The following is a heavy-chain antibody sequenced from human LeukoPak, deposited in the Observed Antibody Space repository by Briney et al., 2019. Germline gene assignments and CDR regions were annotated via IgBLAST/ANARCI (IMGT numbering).Heavy chain of an antibody. CDR3: AGDPSIAVAGNPWDGMAV. J-gene: IGHJ6*02. CDR2: INPNSGGT. D-gene: IGHD6-19*01. V-gene: IGHV1-2*02. Sequence: ASVKVSCKASGYTFTGYYVHWVRQAPGQGLEWMGWINPNSGGTNYAQKFQGRVTMTRDTYISTAYMELSRLRSDDTAVYYCAGDPSIAVAGNPWDGMAVWGQGTTVTVSS. CDR1: GYTFTGYY.